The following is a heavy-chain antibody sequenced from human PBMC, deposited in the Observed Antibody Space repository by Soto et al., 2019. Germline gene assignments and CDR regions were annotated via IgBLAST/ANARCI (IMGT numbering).Heavy chain of an antibody. CDR2: VYYSGST. D-gene: IGHD3-22*01. J-gene: IGHJ5*02. CDR1: GGSISPYY. V-gene: IGHV4-59*01. CDR3: ARWVYDRSPSWFDP. Sequence: QVQLQESGPGLVKPSETLSLTCTVSGGSISPYYWSWIRQPPGKGLEWIGYVYYSGSTNYNPSLKSRVTISADTSKNHFSLKLDSVAAADTAVYYCARWVYDRSPSWFDPWGQGTLVTVSS.